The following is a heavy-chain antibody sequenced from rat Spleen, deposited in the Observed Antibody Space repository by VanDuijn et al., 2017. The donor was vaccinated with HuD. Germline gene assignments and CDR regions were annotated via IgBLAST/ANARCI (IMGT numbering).Heavy chain of an antibody. V-gene: IGHV5-27*01. CDR2: ITNSGGST. Sequence: EVQLVESGGGLVQPGRSLKLSCAASGFTFSNYDMAWVRQAPTKGLEWVASITNSGGSTYYRDSVKGRFIISRYNAKSTLYLQMDSLRSEDTATYYCTTGVYWGQGVMVTVSS. CDR3: TTGVY. CDR1: GFTFSNYD. J-gene: IGHJ2*01.